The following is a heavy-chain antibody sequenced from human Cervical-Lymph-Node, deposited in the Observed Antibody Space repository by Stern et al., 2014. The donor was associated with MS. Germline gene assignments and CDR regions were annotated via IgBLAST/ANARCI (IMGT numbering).Heavy chain of an antibody. V-gene: IGHV1-24*01. Sequence: QVQLVESGAEVKKPGASVKVSCKVSGYTLTELPMHWVRQAPGKGLEWMGGFDPEDGETIYAQKFQGRVTMTEDTSTDTAYMELSSLRSEDTAVYYCATDRDDFRSGYSAPTKGYGLDVWGQGTTVTVTS. D-gene: IGHD3-3*01. CDR2: FDPEDGET. J-gene: IGHJ6*02. CDR1: GYTLTELP. CDR3: ATDRDDFRSGYSAPTKGYGLDV.